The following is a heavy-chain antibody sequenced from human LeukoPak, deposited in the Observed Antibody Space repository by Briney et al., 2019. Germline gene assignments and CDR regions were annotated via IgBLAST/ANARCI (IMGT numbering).Heavy chain of an antibody. V-gene: IGHV3-53*01. Sequence: GGSLRLSCAASGFTVSSNYLSWVRQAPGRGLEWVSLIYSGGSAYYADSVKGRFTISRDNSKNTLYLQMNSLRADDTAVYYCARGSGSSGYYYTLPFDYWGQGTLVTVSS. CDR1: GFTVSSNY. CDR2: IYSGGSA. J-gene: IGHJ4*02. CDR3: ARGSGSSGYYYTLPFDY. D-gene: IGHD3-22*01.